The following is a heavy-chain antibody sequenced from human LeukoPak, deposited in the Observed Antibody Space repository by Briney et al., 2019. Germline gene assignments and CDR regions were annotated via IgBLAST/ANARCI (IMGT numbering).Heavy chain of an antibody. CDR1: GFTFSSYS. CDR3: ARDDVSPQAFDI. Sequence: GSLRLSCAASGFTFSSYSMNWVRQAPGKGLEWVSYISSSSSTIYYADSVKGRFTISRDNARNMLFLQMNSLRPEDSAVYYCARDDVSPQAFDIWGQGTMVTVSS. D-gene: IGHD2/OR15-2a*01. J-gene: IGHJ3*02. V-gene: IGHV3-48*04. CDR2: ISSSSSTI.